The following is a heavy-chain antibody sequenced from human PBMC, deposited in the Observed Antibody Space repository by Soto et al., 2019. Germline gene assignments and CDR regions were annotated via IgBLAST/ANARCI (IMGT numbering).Heavy chain of an antibody. V-gene: IGHV4-39*01. CDR2: IHYSENT. Sequence: PSETLSLTCTVSGGSITSSSYYWAWIRQPPGKGLEWIGSIHYSENTYYNPSLKSRVTMSVDTSKNQFSLNLSSVTAADTAVYFCARQGRTTVVTRWFDPWGQGTLVTVSS. CDR3: ARQGRTTVVTRWFDP. D-gene: IGHD4-17*01. J-gene: IGHJ5*02. CDR1: GGSITSSSYY.